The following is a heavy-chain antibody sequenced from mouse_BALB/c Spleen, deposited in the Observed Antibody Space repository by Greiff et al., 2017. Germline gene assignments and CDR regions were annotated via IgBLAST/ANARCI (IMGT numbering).Heavy chain of an antibody. CDR2: IDPETGGT. CDR1: GYTFTDYE. V-gene: IGHV1-15*01. D-gene: IGHD2-1*01. CDR3: TRSYGNYGTYAMDY. Sequence: VQLQQSGAELVRPGASVTLSCKASGYTFTDYEMHWVKQTPVHGLEWIGAIDPETGGTAYNQKFKGKATLTADKSSSTAYMGLRSLTSEDSAVYYCTRSYGNYGTYAMDYWGQGTAVTVAS. J-gene: IGHJ4*01.